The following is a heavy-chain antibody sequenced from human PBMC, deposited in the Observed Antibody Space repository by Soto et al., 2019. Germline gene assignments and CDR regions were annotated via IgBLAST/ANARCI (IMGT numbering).Heavy chain of an antibody. J-gene: IGHJ6*02. CDR3: AAPSYHYGDYVSSYGMDV. CDR1: GFTFTSSA. V-gene: IGHV1-58*01. D-gene: IGHD4-17*01. Sequence: QMQLVQSGPEVKKPGTSVKVSCKASGFTFTSSAVQWVRQARGQRLEWIGWIVVGSGNTNYAQKFQERVTITRDMSTSTAYMEPSSLRSEDTAVYYCAAPSYHYGDYVSSYGMDVWGQGTTVTVSS. CDR2: IVVGSGNT.